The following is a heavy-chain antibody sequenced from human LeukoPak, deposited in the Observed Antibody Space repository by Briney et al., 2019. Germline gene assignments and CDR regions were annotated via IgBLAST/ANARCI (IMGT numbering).Heavy chain of an antibody. CDR3: ARKLGVVTAIPHFDY. V-gene: IGHV4-31*03. CDR2: IFYSGNI. D-gene: IGHD2-21*02. Sequence: SETLSLTCTVSGGSISSGSYSWNWIRQHPVKGLEWIGYIFYSGNIYYNPSFKSRVTISVDTSKNQFSLKLSSVTAADTAVYYCARKLGVVTAIPHFDYWGQGVLVTVSS. J-gene: IGHJ4*02. CDR1: GGSISSGSYS.